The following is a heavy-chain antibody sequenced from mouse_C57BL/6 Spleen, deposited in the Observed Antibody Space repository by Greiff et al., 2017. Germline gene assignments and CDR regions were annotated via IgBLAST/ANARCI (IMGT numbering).Heavy chain of an antibody. CDR2: ISSGSSTI. Sequence: EVQLVESGGGLVKPGGSLKLSCAASGFTFSDYGMHWVRQAPEKGLEWVAYISSGSSTIYYADTVKGRFTISRDNAKNTLFLQMTSLRSEDTAMYYGARRYYDYDEGYYYAMDYWGQGTSVTVSS. V-gene: IGHV5-17*01. CDR1: GFTFSDYG. D-gene: IGHD2-4*01. CDR3: ARRYYDYDEGYYYAMDY. J-gene: IGHJ4*01.